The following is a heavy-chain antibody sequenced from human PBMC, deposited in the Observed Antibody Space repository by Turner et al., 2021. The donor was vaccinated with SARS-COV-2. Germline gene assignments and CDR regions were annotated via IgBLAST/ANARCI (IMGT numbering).Heavy chain of an antibody. CDR1: GFLFSSYW. J-gene: IGHJ4*02. Sequence: EVQLVESGGGLVKPGGSLRVSCAASGFLFSSYWMHWVRQAPGKGLVWVSRINSEGSGIIYADVVKGRFTISRDNAKNTLYLQMNSLRAEDTAVYYCAKVPPYGDYFDYWGQGTLVTVSS. V-gene: IGHV3-74*01. CDR3: AKVPPYGDYFDY. D-gene: IGHD4-17*01. CDR2: INSEGSGI.